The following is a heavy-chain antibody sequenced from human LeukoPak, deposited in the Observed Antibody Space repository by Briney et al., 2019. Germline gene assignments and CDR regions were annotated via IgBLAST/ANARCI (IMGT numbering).Heavy chain of an antibody. CDR1: GGSISSYY. J-gene: IGHJ6*03. CDR3: ARVRYYYYMDV. CDR2: IYCSGST. V-gene: IGHV4-59*01. Sequence: SETLSLTCTVSGGSISSYYWSWIRQPPGKGLEWIGYIYCSGSTNYNPSLKSRVTISVDTSKNQFSLKLSSVTAADTAVYYCARVRYYYYMDVWGKGTTVTVSS.